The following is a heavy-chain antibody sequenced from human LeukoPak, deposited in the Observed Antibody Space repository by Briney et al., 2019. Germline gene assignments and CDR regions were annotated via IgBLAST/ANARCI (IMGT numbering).Heavy chain of an antibody. CDR2: IIPIFGTA. CDR3: ARGITMVRGHMDV. V-gene: IGHV1-69*13. J-gene: IGHJ6*03. D-gene: IGHD3-10*01. Sequence: SVKVSCKASGGTFSSYAISWVRQAPGQGLEWMGGIIPIFGTANYAQKFQGRVTITADESTSTAYMELSSLRSEDTAVYYCARGITMVRGHMDVWGKGTTVTVSS. CDR1: GGTFSSYA.